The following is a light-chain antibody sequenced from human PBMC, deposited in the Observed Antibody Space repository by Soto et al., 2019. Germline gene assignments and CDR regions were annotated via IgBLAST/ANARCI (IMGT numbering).Light chain of an antibody. Sequence: DIVMTQSPDSLAVSLGERATINCKSSQSVLYSSNNKNYLAWYQQKPGQPPKLLIYWASIRESGVPDRISGSGSGTDFTLTISSLQAEDVAVYYCQQYYIYPYTCGQGTKLEIK. CDR2: WAS. CDR1: QSVLYSSNNKNY. CDR3: QQYYIYPYT. J-gene: IGKJ2*01. V-gene: IGKV4-1*01.